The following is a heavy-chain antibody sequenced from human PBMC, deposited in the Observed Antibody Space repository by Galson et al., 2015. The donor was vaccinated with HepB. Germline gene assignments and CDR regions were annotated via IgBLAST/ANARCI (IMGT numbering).Heavy chain of an antibody. Sequence: SVKVSCKGSGYTFNTYAHSWVRQAPGQGLEWMGWISANSGYTNYAQKLTGRVTMNTDTSTSTAFMELRSLRSDDTAVCYCARDCSSATCLYGMDVWGQGTTVTVSS. V-gene: IGHV1-18*04. J-gene: IGHJ6*02. CDR3: ARDCSSATCLYGMDV. D-gene: IGHD2-2*01. CDR2: ISANSGYT. CDR1: GYTFNTYA.